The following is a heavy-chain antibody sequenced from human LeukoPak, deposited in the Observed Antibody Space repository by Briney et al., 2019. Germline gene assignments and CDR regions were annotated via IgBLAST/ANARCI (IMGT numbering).Heavy chain of an antibody. CDR3: AKKTLYYDSKD. CDR1: GFTFTNYA. D-gene: IGHD3-22*01. J-gene: IGHJ4*02. Sequence: PGRSLRLSCAASGFTFTNYAIHWVRQTPGRGLEWVSVISESGSDKYYADSVKGRFTISRDNSKNTLYLQMNSLRAEDTAVYYCAKKTLYYDSKDWGQGTLVTVSS. CDR2: ISESGSDK. V-gene: IGHV3-30*18.